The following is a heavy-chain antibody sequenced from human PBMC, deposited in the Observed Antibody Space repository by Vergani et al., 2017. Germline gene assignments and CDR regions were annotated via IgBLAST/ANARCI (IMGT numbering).Heavy chain of an antibody. CDR2: IFPSGNS. D-gene: IGHD3-3*01. J-gene: IGHJ6*03. V-gene: IGHV4-30-2*01. CDR1: GDSITNGGFS. Sequence: QLQLQESGSGLVKPSQTLSLTCAVSGDSITNGGFSWNWIRQPPGKGPECIGYIFPSGNSDYNPSLKNRVSISLDKSTNQFSLWVNSVTAADTAVYFCARASLRGVVVYYYYMDVWGKGNTVVVSS. CDR3: ARASLRGVVVYYYYMDV.